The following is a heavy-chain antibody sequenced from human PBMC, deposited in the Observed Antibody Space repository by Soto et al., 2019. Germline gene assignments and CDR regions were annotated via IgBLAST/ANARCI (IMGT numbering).Heavy chain of an antibody. J-gene: IGHJ4*02. CDR1: GFSLSTSGVG. V-gene: IGHV2-5*02. CDR3: ARQWGPKYYFDY. CDR2: IYWDDDK. Sequence: QITLKESGPTLVKPTQTLTLTCTFSGFSLSTSGVGVGWIRQPPGKALEWLTLIYWDDDKRNSPSLKSRLTITQDTPKNQVVLTMTNMDPVDTATYYCARQWGPKYYFDYWGQGTLVTVSS. D-gene: IGHD1-26*01.